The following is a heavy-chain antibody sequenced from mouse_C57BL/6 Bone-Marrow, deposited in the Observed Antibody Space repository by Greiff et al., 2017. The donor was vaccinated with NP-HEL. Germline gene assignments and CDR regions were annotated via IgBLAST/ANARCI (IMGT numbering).Heavy chain of an antibody. CDR3: TRKRYSKDRAWFAY. J-gene: IGHJ3*01. V-gene: IGHV6-6*01. CDR2: IRNKANNHAT. D-gene: IGHD2-5*01. Sequence: EVKLMESGGGLVQPGGSMKLSCAASGFTFSDAWMDWVRQSPEKGLEWVAEIRNKANNHATYYAESVKGRFTISRDDSKSSVYLQMNSLRAEDTGIYYCTRKRYSKDRAWFAYWGQGTLVTVSA. CDR1: GFTFSDAW.